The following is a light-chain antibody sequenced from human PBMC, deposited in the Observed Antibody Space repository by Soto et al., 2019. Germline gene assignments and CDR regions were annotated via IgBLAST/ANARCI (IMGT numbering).Light chain of an antibody. CDR3: QQYVGLPPT. J-gene: IGKJ1*01. V-gene: IGKV3-20*01. CDR1: QSVSSSH. CDR2: GAS. Sequence: EIVLTQSPDTLSFSPLDTAPLXLGASQSVSSSHIAWYQQKPGQSPRLLIDGASSRASGIPDRFSGSGSGTDFTLTISRLEPEDFAVYYCQQYVGLPPTFGQGTKVDIK.